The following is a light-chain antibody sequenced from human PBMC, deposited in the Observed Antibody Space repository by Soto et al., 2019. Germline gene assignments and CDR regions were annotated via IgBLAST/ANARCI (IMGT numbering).Light chain of an antibody. CDR2: GPS. CDR3: HQYDDWPPA. V-gene: IGKV3-15*01. J-gene: IGKJ1*01. Sequence: EIAVTQSPASLSVSPGERATLSCRASQSVSTNVAWYQQKPGQAPRLLIYGPSTRASGIPARFSGSGSGREFTLTISSLQSEDFAVYYCHQYDDWPPAVGQGTKVDIK. CDR1: QSVSTN.